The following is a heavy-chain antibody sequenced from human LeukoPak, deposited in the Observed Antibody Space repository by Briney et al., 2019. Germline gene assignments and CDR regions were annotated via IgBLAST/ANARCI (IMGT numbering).Heavy chain of an antibody. J-gene: IGHJ5*02. CDR3: AKDSSGTLFWFDP. V-gene: IGHV3-33*06. Sequence: AGGSLGLSCAASGFTFSSYAMHWVRQAPGKGLEWVAVIMFDGANKYYADSVKGRFTISRDTSKNTLYLQMNSLRAEDTAVYYCAKDSSGTLFWFDPWGQGTLVTVSS. D-gene: IGHD6-13*01. CDR1: GFTFSSYA. CDR2: IMFDGANK.